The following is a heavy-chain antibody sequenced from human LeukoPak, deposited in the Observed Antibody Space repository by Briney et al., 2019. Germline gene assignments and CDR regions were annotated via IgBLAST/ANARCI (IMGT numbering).Heavy chain of an antibody. CDR2: IGYTGDST. D-gene: IGHD4-23*01. V-gene: IGHV3-23*01. Sequence: PGGSLRLSCAASGFTFSSYAMSWVRQAPGKGLEWVSGIGYTGDSTFYADSVKGRFTVSRDSSKNTLFLHMNGLRAEDTALYYCAKSPTVDAAFDIWGQGTMVTVSS. J-gene: IGHJ3*02. CDR1: GFTFSSYA. CDR3: AKSPTVDAAFDI.